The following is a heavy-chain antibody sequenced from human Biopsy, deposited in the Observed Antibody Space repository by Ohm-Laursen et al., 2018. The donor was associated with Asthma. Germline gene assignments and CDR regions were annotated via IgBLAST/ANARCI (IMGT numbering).Heavy chain of an antibody. V-gene: IGHV3-23*01. Sequence: SLRLSCAASGFSFGSYGMHWVRQAPGKGLEWVSAISGSGGSTYYADSVKGRFTISRDKSKNTLYMQMNSLRAEDTAVYYCAKRGSYFDYWGQGTLATVSS. CDR3: AKRGSYFDY. CDR2: ISGSGGST. D-gene: IGHD1-26*01. CDR1: GFSFGSYG. J-gene: IGHJ4*02.